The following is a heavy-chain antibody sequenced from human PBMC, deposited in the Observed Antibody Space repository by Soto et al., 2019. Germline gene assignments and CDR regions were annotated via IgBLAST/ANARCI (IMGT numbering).Heavy chain of an antibody. Sequence: PGGSLRLSCEVSGFTFSAYGMHWVRQAPGKGLEWVAAISHDGTNKNYGDTVKGRFTISRDDSKNTAYLQMNSLKTEDTAVYSCTRQPVDFWGQGTRVTVSS. J-gene: IGHJ4*02. CDR1: GFTFSAYG. CDR2: ISHDGTNK. CDR3: TRQPVDF. V-gene: IGHV3-30*03.